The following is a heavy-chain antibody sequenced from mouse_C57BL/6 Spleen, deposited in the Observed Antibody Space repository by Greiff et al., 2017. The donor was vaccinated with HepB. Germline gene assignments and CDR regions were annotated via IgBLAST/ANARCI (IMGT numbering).Heavy chain of an antibody. V-gene: IGHV1-50*01. CDR3: ARTGTGFIAY. D-gene: IGHD4-1*01. J-gene: IGHJ3*01. Sequence: QVQLQQPGAELVKPGASVKLSCKASGYTFTSYWMQWVKQRPGQGLEWIGEIDPSDSYTNYNQKFKGKATLTVDTSSNTAYMQLSSLTSEDSAVYYCARTGTGFIAYWGQGTLVTVSA. CDR2: IDPSDSYT. CDR1: GYTFTSYW.